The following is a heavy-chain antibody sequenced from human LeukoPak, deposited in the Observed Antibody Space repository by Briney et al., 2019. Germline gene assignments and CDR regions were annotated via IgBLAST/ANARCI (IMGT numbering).Heavy chain of an antibody. Sequence: SETLSLTCTVSGGSISSYYWSWIRQPPGKGLEWIGYIYYSGSTNYNPSLKSRVTISVDTSKNQFSLKLSSVTAADTAVYYCARAYRSSWYANWFDPWGQGTLVTVSS. V-gene: IGHV4-59*01. CDR3: ARAYRSSWYANWFDP. D-gene: IGHD6-13*01. J-gene: IGHJ5*02. CDR1: GGSISSYY. CDR2: IYYSGST.